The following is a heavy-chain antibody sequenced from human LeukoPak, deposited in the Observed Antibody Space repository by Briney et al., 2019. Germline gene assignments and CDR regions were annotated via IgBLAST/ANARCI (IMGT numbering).Heavy chain of an antibody. V-gene: IGHV3-21*06. CDR1: GFTFSGYS. J-gene: IGHJ5*02. CDR2: LSSDSGYI. Sequence: GGSLRLSCVASGFTFSGYSMNWIRQAPGRGLELVSSLSSDSGYIYYADSVRGRFTASRDNAANALNLHMTSLRADDTAVYFCTRSPDRDYSQTGSGRYVTWGQGTLVSVSS. CDR3: TRSPDRDYSQTGSGRYVT. D-gene: IGHD6-19*01.